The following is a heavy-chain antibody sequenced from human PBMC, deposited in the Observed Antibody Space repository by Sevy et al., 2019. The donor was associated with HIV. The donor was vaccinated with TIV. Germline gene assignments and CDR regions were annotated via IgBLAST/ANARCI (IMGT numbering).Heavy chain of an antibody. CDR3: ARGVAALPGYYYGMDV. CDR1: GFPFSSYS. Sequence: GALRLFFAAPGFPFSSYSINLVRQAPGKGPEGGSFISGSDTTIYYADSVKGRFTISRDNAKNSLYLQMNSLRVEDTAVYYCARGVAALPGYYYGMDVWGQGTTVTVSS. D-gene: IGHD2-15*01. V-gene: IGHV3-48*01. J-gene: IGHJ6*02. CDR2: ISGSDTTI.